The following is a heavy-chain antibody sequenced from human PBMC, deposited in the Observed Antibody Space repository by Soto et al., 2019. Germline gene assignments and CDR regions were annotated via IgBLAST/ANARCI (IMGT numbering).Heavy chain of an antibody. Sequence: SETLSLTCTVSGGSISSGGYYWSWIRQHPGKGLEWIGYIYYSGSTYYNPSLKSRVTISVDTSKNQFSLKLSSVTAADMAVYYCARTRYFDSFDYWGQGTLVTVSS. CDR2: IYYSGST. V-gene: IGHV4-31*03. J-gene: IGHJ4*02. CDR1: GGSISSGGYY. D-gene: IGHD3-9*01. CDR3: ARTRYFDSFDY.